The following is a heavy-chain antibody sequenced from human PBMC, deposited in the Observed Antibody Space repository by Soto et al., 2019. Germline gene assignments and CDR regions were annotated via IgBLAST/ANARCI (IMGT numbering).Heavy chain of an antibody. D-gene: IGHD1-26*01. CDR3: ARAPFSGSYYRSFDY. V-gene: IGHV4-59*01. Sequence: SETLSLTCTVSGGSISSYYWSWIRQPPGKGLEWIGYIYYSGSTNYNPSLKSRVTISVDTSKNQFSLKLSSVTAADTAVYYCARAPFSGSYYRSFDYWGQGTLVTVSS. CDR1: GGSISSYY. CDR2: IYYSGST. J-gene: IGHJ4*02.